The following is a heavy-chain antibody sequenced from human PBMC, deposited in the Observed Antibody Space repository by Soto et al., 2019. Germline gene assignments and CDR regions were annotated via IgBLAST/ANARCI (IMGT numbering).Heavy chain of an antibody. V-gene: IGHV1-69*01. CDR1: GCTFSSYA. D-gene: IGHD2-21*02. Sequence: QVQLVQSGAEVKKPGSSVKVSCKASGCTFSSYAISWVRQAPGQGLEWMGGIIPIFGTANYAQKFQGRVTITADESTSTAYMELSSLRYEDRAVYYCVVVTAIKYYYGMDVWGQGTTVTVSS. CDR2: IIPIFGTA. CDR3: VVVTAIKYYYGMDV. J-gene: IGHJ6*02.